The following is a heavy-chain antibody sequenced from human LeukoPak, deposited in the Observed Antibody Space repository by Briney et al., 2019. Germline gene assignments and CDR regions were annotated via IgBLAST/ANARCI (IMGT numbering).Heavy chain of an antibody. D-gene: IGHD3-16*01. Sequence: SSETLSLTCAVYGGSFSGYYWSWIRQPPGKGLEWSGEINHSGSTNYNPSLKSRVTISVGTSKNQFSLKLSSVTAADTAVYYCARNRRYRGGADYWGQGTLVTVSS. V-gene: IGHV4-34*01. CDR2: INHSGST. CDR1: GGSFSGYY. J-gene: IGHJ4*02. CDR3: ARNRRYRGGADY.